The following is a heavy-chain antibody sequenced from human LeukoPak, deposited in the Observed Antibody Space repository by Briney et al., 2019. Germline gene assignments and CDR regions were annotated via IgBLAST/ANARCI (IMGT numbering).Heavy chain of an antibody. Sequence: PSETLSLTCTVSGASISSYYWSWIRQPPGKGLEWIGYIYYNGSTNYNPSLESRATISVDTSKNQFSLKLSSVTAADTAVYYCARLGPITGTTEWGQGTLVTVSS. CDR1: GASISSYY. CDR2: IYYNGST. D-gene: IGHD1-20*01. J-gene: IGHJ4*02. CDR3: ARLGPITGTTE. V-gene: IGHV4-59*08.